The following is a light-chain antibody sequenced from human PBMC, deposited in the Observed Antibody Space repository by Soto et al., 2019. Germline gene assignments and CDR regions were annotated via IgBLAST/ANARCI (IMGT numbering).Light chain of an antibody. J-gene: IGKJ2*01. V-gene: IGKV3-20*01. Sequence: EIVLTQSPGTLSLSPGERATLSCRASQSVSSSYLAWYQQKPGQAPRLLIYGASSRATGIPDRFSGSGSGTDFTLTISRLETEDFALYYCHQYGSSPYNFGQGTKLEIK. CDR1: QSVSSSY. CDR3: HQYGSSPYN. CDR2: GAS.